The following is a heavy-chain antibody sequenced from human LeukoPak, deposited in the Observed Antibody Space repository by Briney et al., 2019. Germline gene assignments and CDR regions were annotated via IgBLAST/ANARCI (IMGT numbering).Heavy chain of an antibody. V-gene: IGHV1-69*13. D-gene: IGHD5-24*01. CDR1: GGTFSSYA. J-gene: IGHJ4*02. Sequence: SVKVSCKASGGTFSSYAISWVRQAPGQGLEWMGGIIPIFGTANYAQKFQGRVTITADESTSTAYMELSSLRSEDTAVYYCARARDGYNFWDYYFDYWGQGTLVTVSS. CDR2: IIPIFGTA. CDR3: ARARDGYNFWDYYFDY.